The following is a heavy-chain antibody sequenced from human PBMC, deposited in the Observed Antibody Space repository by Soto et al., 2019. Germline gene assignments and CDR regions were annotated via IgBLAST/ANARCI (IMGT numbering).Heavy chain of an antibody. CDR1: GYSFTTYW. D-gene: IGHD3-10*01. J-gene: IGHJ4*02. CDR3: ARHDVGGYTIF. Sequence: PGESLKISCKASGYSFTTYWIGWVRQMSGKGLEWMGIIYPGDSDTRNSPSFQGQVTISADXXXXXXXXXXXXXXXXDGAMYYCARHDVGGYTIFWGQGTLVTVSS. CDR2: IYPGDSDT. V-gene: IGHV5-51*01.